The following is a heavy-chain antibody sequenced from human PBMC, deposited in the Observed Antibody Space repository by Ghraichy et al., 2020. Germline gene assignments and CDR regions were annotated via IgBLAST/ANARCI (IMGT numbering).Heavy chain of an antibody. Sequence: GGSLRLSCAASGFTFSSYAMHWVRQAPGKGLEWVAVISYDGSNKYYADSVKGRFTISRDNSKNTLYLQMNSLRAEDTAVYYCARAGYESLGSSWFYYYYYYMDVWGKGTTVTVSS. CDR3: ARAGYESLGSSWFYYYYYYMDV. J-gene: IGHJ6*03. CDR1: GFTFSSYA. V-gene: IGHV3-30*04. D-gene: IGHD6-13*01. CDR2: ISYDGSNK.